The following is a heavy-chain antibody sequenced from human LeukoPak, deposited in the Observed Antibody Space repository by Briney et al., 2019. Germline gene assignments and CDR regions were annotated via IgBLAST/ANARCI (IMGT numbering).Heavy chain of an antibody. CDR3: ARDLTGGLYFDY. Sequence: PSQTLSLTSTVSGGSISSGGYYWSWIRQHPGKGLEWIGYIYYSGSTYYNPSLKSRVTISVDTSKNQFSLKLSSVTAADTAVYYCARDLTGGLYFDYWGQGTLVTVSS. V-gene: IGHV4-31*03. CDR2: IYYSGST. CDR1: GGSISSGGYY. J-gene: IGHJ4*02. D-gene: IGHD2-8*02.